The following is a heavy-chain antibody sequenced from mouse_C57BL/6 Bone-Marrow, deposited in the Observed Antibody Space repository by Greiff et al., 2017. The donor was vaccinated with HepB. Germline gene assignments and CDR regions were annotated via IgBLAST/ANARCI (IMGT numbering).Heavy chain of an antibody. CDR2: ISSGGSYT. D-gene: IGHD3-2*02. J-gene: IGHJ4*01. CDR3: ARRRQLRMDY. Sequence: EVQWVESGGDLVKPGGSLKLSCAASGFTFSSYGMSWVRQTPDKRLEWVATISSGGSYTYYPDSVKGRFTISRDNAKNTLYLQMSSLKSEDTAMYYCARRRQLRMDYWGQGTSVTVSS. CDR1: GFTFSSYG. V-gene: IGHV5-6*01.